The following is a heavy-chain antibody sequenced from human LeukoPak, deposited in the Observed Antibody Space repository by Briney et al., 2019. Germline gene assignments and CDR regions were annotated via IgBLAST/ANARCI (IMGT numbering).Heavy chain of an antibody. CDR1: GFTFSSYG. Sequence: GGSLRLSCAASGFTFSSYGMHWVRQAPGKGLEWVAVISYDGSNKYYADSVKGRFTISRDNAKNSLYLQMNSLRADDTAVYYCARFAAGGSYYYYMDVWGKGTTVTVSS. CDR3: ARFAAGGSYYYYMDV. D-gene: IGHD6-25*01. J-gene: IGHJ6*03. V-gene: IGHV3-30*03. CDR2: ISYDGSNK.